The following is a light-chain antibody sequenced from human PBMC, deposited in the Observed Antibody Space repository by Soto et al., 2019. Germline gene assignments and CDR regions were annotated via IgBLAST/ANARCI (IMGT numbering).Light chain of an antibody. CDR2: GAS. Sequence: IVLTQSPGTLSLSPGERATLSCGASQSVTNNFLAWYQQKPGQAPRLLIYGASSRATGIPDRFSGSGSGTDFTLTISRLEPEDFAVYYCQHYGSALFAFGPGTKVDIK. CDR3: QHYGSALFA. J-gene: IGKJ3*01. V-gene: IGKV3-20*01. CDR1: QSVTNNF.